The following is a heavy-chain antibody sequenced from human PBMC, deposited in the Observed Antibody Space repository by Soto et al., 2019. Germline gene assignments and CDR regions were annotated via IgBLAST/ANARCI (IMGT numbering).Heavy chain of an antibody. Sequence: SETLSLTCAVYGGSFSGYYWSWIRQPPGKGLEWIGEINHSGSTNYNPSLKSRVTISVDTSKNQFSLKLSSVTAADTAVYYCARAAAGTEWFDPWGQGAPATVYS. D-gene: IGHD6-13*01. CDR1: GGSFSGYY. CDR3: ARAAAGTEWFDP. J-gene: IGHJ5*02. V-gene: IGHV4-34*01. CDR2: INHSGST.